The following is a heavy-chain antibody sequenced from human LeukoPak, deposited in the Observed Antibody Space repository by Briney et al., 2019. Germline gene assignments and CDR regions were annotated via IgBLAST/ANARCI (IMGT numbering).Heavy chain of an antibody. Sequence: GGPLSLCFATSGFTFSSFDMLWVRQPTAPVLDWVSTFGTASDTYYPGSVEGRFTLSRDNAKNSLYLQMNSLTAGDTAVYYCARGPPRGKYYYMDVWGKGTTVTVSS. D-gene: IGHD1-1*01. CDR2: FGTASDT. J-gene: IGHJ6*03. CDR1: GFTFSSFD. CDR3: ARGPPRGKYYYMDV. V-gene: IGHV3-13*01.